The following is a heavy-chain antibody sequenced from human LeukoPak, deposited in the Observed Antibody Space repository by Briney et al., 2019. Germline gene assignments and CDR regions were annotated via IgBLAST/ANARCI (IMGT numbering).Heavy chain of an antibody. V-gene: IGHV1-2*02. D-gene: IGHD3-3*01. CDR3: ARGHLGITIFGGKDPPFDY. Sequence: GASVKVSCKASGYTFTGYYMHWVRQAPGQGLEWMGWINPNSGGTNYAQKFQGRVTMTRDTSISTAYMELSRLRSDDTAVYYCARGHLGITIFGGKDPPFDYWGQGTLVTVSS. CDR1: GYTFTGYY. J-gene: IGHJ4*02. CDR2: INPNSGGT.